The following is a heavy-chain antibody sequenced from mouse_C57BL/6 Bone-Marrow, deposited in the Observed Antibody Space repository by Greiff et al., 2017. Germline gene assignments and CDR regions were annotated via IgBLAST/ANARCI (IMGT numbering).Heavy chain of an antibody. V-gene: IGHV5-17*01. Sequence: EVQLQQSGGGLVKPGGSLKLSCAASGFTFSDYGMHWVRQAPEKGLEWVAYISSGSSTIYYADTVKGRFTFSRDNATNTLFLQMTSLRSEVTAMYYCATGTGYWGQGTTLTVSS. J-gene: IGHJ2*01. CDR2: ISSGSSTI. CDR1: GFTFSDYG. CDR3: ATGTGY. D-gene: IGHD4-1*01.